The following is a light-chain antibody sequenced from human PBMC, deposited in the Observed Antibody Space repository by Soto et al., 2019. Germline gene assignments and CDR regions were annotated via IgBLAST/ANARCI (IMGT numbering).Light chain of an antibody. CDR3: QQYNSYWT. V-gene: IGKV1-16*01. Sequence: DIQMTQSPSSLSASVGDRVTITCRASQGISNYLAWYQQKPGKVPKILIYDASSLESGVPSRFSGGGSGTEFTLTISSLQPDDFATYYCQQYNSYWTFGQGTKVDIK. CDR1: QGISNY. CDR2: DAS. J-gene: IGKJ1*01.